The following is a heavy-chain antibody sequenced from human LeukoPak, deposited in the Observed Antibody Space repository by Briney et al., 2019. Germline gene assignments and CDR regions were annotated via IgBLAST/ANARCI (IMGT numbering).Heavy chain of an antibody. D-gene: IGHD4-17*01. Sequence: SETLSLTCTVSGGSISSSSYYWGWIRQPPGKGLEWIGSIYYSGSTYYNPSLKSRVTISVDTSKNRFSLKLSSVTAADTAVYYCGVIGYGDGLSDYWGQGTLVTVSS. CDR1: GGSISSSSYY. J-gene: IGHJ4*02. V-gene: IGHV4-39*01. CDR2: IYYSGST. CDR3: GVIGYGDGLSDY.